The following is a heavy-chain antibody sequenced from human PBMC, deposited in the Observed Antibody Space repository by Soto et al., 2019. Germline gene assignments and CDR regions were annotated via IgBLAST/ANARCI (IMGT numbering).Heavy chain of an antibody. V-gene: IGHV4-39*07. CDR3: ARVGTYSSSWYYYYYGMDV. CDR1: GDSISSSSYY. CDR2: IYYSGST. Sequence: SETLSLTCTVSGDSISSSSYYWGWIRQPPGKGLEWIGSIYYSGSTYYNPSLKSRVTISVDTSKNQFSLKLSSVTAADTAVYYCARVGTYSSSWYYYYYGMDVWGQGTTVTVSS. D-gene: IGHD6-13*01. J-gene: IGHJ6*02.